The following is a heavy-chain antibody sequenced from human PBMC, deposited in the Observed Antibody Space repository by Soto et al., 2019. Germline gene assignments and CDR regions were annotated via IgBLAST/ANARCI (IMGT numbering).Heavy chain of an antibody. CDR2: IFPKFGTT. D-gene: IGHD3-16*02. CDR1: GDTDINYV. J-gene: IGHJ6*02. CDR3: EAEMTFGKLSVV. Sequence: SVKVSCKASGDTDINYVISWVRQAPGQGLEWMGGIFPKFGTTYSAQKLQDRLTITADESTSTVYMQLSSLRLDDTAVYYCEAEMTFGKLSVVWGQGTTVTVSS. V-gene: IGHV1-69*13.